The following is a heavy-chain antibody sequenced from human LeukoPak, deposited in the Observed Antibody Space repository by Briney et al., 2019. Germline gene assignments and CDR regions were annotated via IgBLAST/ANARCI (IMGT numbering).Heavy chain of an antibody. J-gene: IGHJ4*02. D-gene: IGHD3-22*01. CDR1: GYTFTGYY. CDR2: INPNSGGT. V-gene: IGHV1-2*02. Sequence: GASVKVSCKASGYTFTGYYMHWVRQAPGQGLEWMGWINPNSGGTNYAQKFQGRVTMTRDTSVSTAYMELSSLRSEDTAVYYCARNRYNYDSSGYGPLEDWGQGTLVTVSS. CDR3: ARNRYNYDSSGYGPLED.